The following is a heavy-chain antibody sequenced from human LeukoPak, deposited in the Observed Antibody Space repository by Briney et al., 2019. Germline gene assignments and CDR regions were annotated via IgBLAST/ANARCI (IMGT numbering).Heavy chain of an antibody. V-gene: IGHV3-23*01. Sequence: PGGSLRLSCAASGFTFSGYALSWVRQAPGKGLEWVSTNSGSGGYTYYADSLKGRFTISRDNPKNTLYLQMNSLRAEDTAVYYCARAIRVAAAEYFFDYWGQGTLVTVSS. J-gene: IGHJ4*02. CDR3: ARAIRVAAAEYFFDY. D-gene: IGHD6-13*01. CDR2: NSGSGGYT. CDR1: GFTFSGYA.